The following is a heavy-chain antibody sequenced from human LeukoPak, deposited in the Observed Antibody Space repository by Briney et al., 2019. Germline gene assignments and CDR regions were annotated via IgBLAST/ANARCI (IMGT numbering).Heavy chain of an antibody. J-gene: IGHJ4*02. Sequence: ASVKVSCKASGYTFTGYYMHWVRQAPGQGLEWMGWINPNGGGTNYAQKFRGRVTMTRDTSISTAYMELSRLSSDDTAVYYCARGTAAGVSSPNYWGQGTLVTVSS. CDR3: ARGTAAGVSSPNY. CDR2: INPNGGGT. V-gene: IGHV1-2*02. CDR1: GYTFTGYY. D-gene: IGHD6-25*01.